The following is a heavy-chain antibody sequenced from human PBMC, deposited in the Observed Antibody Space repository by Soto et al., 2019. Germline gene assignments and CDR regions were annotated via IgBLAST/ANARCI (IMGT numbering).Heavy chain of an antibody. CDR2: IKEDGGEA. J-gene: IGHJ3*02. D-gene: IGHD4-17*01. CDR3: VKDGDGAFSTTFEI. Sequence: EVQLVESGGGLVQPGGSLRLSCVASGFSFSNYWMSLVLQAPWIGLQWVANIKEDGGEAYYVDSVKGRFTVSRDNAKNSMDLQMNCLRPEDAAMYYCVKDGDGAFSTTFEIWGQGTKVPVSS. V-gene: IGHV3-7*05. CDR1: GFSFSNYW.